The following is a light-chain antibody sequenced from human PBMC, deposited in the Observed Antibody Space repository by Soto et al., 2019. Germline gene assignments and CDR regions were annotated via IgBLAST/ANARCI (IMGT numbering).Light chain of an antibody. CDR3: HQRQSWPRT. V-gene: IGKV3-11*01. Sequence: EIVLTQSPATLSSFPGDRVTLSCRASQYINTRLAWYQHRPRQAPGLLICQSAIRAAGIPARFSASGSGTDFTLTNSDVQPEDFALYYCHQRQSWPRTFGQGNKVDI. J-gene: IGKJ1*01. CDR1: QYINTR. CDR2: QSA.